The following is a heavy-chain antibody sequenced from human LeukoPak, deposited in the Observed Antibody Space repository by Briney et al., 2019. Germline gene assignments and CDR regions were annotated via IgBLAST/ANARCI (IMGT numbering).Heavy chain of an antibody. Sequence: PGGSLRLSCAASGFTVSSNYMSWVRQAPGKGLEWVSVIYSGGSTYYADSVKGRFTISRDNSKNTLYLQMNSLRAEDTAVYYCARGGPSTPDAFDIWGQGTMVTVSS. J-gene: IGHJ3*02. CDR3: ARGGPSTPDAFDI. V-gene: IGHV3-66*01. D-gene: IGHD3/OR15-3a*01. CDR1: GFTVSSNY. CDR2: IYSGGST.